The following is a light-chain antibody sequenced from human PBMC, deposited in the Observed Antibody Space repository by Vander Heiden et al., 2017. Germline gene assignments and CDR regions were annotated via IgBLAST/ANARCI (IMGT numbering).Light chain of an antibody. V-gene: IGLV1-40*01. CDR2: GNS. Sequence: QSVLTPPPSVSGAPGPRVTFSCTGSSSNIGAGYDVHWYQQLPGTAPKLLIYGNSNRPSGVPDRFSGSKSGTSASLAITGLQAEDEADYYCQSYDSSLSGWVFGGGTKLTVL. CDR3: QSYDSSLSGWV. J-gene: IGLJ3*02. CDR1: SSNIGAGYD.